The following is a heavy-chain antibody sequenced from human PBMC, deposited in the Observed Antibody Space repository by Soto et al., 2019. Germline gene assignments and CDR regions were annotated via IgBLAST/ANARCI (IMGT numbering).Heavy chain of an antibody. CDR2: IDQTGAST. D-gene: IGHD5-12*01. Sequence: PGGSLRLSCAASGFIFSGHTMSGVRQAPGTGLAWVSSIDQTGASTHYVDSVKGRFTISRDNSRNTLDLQMNSLRAADTALYYCVSWLFAHFDHWGQGTPVTVSS. CDR1: GFIFSGHT. J-gene: IGHJ4*02. CDR3: VSWLFAHFDH. V-gene: IGHV3-23*05.